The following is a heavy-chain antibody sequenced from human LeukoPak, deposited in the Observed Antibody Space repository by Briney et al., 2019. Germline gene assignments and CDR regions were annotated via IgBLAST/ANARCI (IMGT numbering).Heavy chain of an antibody. J-gene: IGHJ4*02. Sequence: GGSLRLSCAASGFTFSSYAMSWVRQVPGKGLEWVSVITGSGDRPYYADSVKGRFTVSRDNSKNTLYLQINSLKTGDTAVYYCAKGPNDDSNYLFDYWGQGTLVTVSS. CDR1: GFTFSSYA. CDR2: ITGSGDRP. V-gene: IGHV3-23*01. CDR3: AKGPNDDSNYLFDY. D-gene: IGHD4-11*01.